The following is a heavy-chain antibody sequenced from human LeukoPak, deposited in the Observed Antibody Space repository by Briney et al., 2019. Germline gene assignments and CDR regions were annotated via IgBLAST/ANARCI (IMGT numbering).Heavy chain of an antibody. CDR3: AKPGANRLVAEYFQH. CDR1: GFTFSSYG. D-gene: IGHD6-6*01. CDR2: ISYDGSNK. V-gene: IGHV3-30*18. Sequence: GRSLRLSCAASGFTFSSYGMHWVRQAPGKGLEWVAVISYDGSNKYYADSVKGRFTISRDNSKNTLYLQMNSLRAEDTAVYYCAKPGANRLVAEYFQHWGQGTLVTVSS. J-gene: IGHJ1*01.